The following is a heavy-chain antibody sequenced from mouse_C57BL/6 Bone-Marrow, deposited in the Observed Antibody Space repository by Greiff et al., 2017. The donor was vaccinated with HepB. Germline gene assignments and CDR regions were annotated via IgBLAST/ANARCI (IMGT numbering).Heavy chain of an antibody. CDR2: IDPSDSYT. CDR1: GYTFTSYW. Sequence: QVQLQQPGAELVRPGTSVKLSCKASGYTFTSYWMHWVKQRPGQGLEWIGVIDPSDSYTNYNQKFKGKATLTVDTSSSTAYMQLSSLTSEVSGVYYCARRGGFDYWGQGTTLTVSS. CDR3: ARRGGFDY. V-gene: IGHV1-59*01. J-gene: IGHJ2*01.